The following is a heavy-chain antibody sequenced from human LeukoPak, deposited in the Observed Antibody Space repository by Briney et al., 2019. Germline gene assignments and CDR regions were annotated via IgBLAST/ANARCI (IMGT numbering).Heavy chain of an antibody. CDR1: GFTFSDYY. V-gene: IGHV3-11*01. CDR3: ARWGTYYYDSSGYYGY. D-gene: IGHD3-22*01. Sequence: AGGSLRLSCAASGFTFSDYYMSWIRQAPGKGLEWVSYISSSGSTIYYADSVKGRFTISRDNAKNSLYPQMNSLRAEDTAVYYCARWGTYYYDSSGYYGYWGQGTLVTVSS. J-gene: IGHJ4*02. CDR2: ISSSGSTI.